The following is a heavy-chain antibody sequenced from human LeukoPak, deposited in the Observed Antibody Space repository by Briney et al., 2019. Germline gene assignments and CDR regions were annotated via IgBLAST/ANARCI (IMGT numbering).Heavy chain of an antibody. D-gene: IGHD4-17*01. CDR3: ARGTDLNFDY. V-gene: IGHV4-59*01. CDR2: IYYSGST. CDR1: GGSISSYY. Sequence: SETLSLTCTVSGGSISSYYWSWIRQPPGKGLEWIGYIYYSGSTNYNPSLKSRVTISVDPSKNQFSLKLISVTAADTAVYYCARGTDLNFDYWGQGTLVTVSS. J-gene: IGHJ4*02.